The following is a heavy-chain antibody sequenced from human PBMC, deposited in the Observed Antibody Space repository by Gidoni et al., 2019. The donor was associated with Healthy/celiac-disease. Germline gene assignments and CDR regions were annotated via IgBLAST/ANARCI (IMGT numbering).Heavy chain of an antibody. CDR2: SRRSSSTI. D-gene: IGHD6-13*01. J-gene: IGHJ6*02. CDR3: ARLPRIAAAAERYYYYYGMDV. V-gene: IGHV3-48*02. CDR1: GFTFSSYS. Sequence: EVQLVESGGGLVQPGGSLRLSCAASGFTFSSYSMTWVRQAPGKGLEWVSYSRRSSSTIYYADSVKGRFTISRDNAKNSLYLQMNSLRDEDTAVYYCARLPRIAAAAERYYYYYGMDVWGQGTTVTVSS.